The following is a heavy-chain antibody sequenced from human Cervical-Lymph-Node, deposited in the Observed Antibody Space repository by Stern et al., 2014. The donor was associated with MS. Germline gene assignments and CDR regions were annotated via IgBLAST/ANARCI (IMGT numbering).Heavy chain of an antibody. CDR2: IYPSDSDI. J-gene: IGHJ5*02. CDR1: GFSFDSYYW. CDR3: ARLTGRWSNEGYLDP. V-gene: IGHV5-51*03. Sequence: VQLVQSGAEVKKPGEALKIACKGSGFSFDSYYWIAWVRQLPGKGLEWMGIIYPSDSDIRYSPSFQGQVPISADKSIPTAYLQWSSLKASDTAIYYCARLTGRWSNEGYLDPWGQGTLVTVSS. D-gene: IGHD5-12*01.